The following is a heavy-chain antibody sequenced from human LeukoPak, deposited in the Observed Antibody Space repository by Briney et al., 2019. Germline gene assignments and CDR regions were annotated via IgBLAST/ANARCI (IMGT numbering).Heavy chain of an antibody. V-gene: IGHV3-20*04. CDR3: ARANMYYDFWSGYDRERYFDY. CDR1: GFTFDDYG. J-gene: IGHJ4*02. CDR2: INWNGGST. D-gene: IGHD3-3*01. Sequence: GGSLRLSCAASGFTFDDYGMSWVRQAPGKGLEWVSGINWNGGSTGYADSVKGRFTISRDNAKNSLFLQMNSLRAEDTAVYYCARANMYYDFWSGYDRERYFDYWGQGTLVTVSS.